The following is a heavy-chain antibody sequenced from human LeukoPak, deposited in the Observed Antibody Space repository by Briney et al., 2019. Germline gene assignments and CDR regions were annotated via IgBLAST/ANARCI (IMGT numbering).Heavy chain of an antibody. V-gene: IGHV4-61*02. CDR2: IYTSGRT. J-gene: IGHJ3*02. CDR1: GGSITFGSYY. CDR3: AREGRQKKVLRFLEWQGPNDAFDI. D-gene: IGHD3-3*01. Sequence: PSQTLSLTCTVSGGSITFGSYYWTWIRQPAGKGLEWIGRIYTSGRTFYNPSLKSRVTISMDTSMNQFSLRLNSVTAADTAVYYCAREGRQKKVLRFLEWQGPNDAFDIWGQGTTVTVSS.